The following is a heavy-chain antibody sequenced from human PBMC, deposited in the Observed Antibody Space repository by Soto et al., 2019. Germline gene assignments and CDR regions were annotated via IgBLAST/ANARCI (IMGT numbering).Heavy chain of an antibody. J-gene: IGHJ5*02. V-gene: IGHV1-3*01. CDR1: GYTFTSYA. Sequence: GASVKVSCKASGYTFTSYAMHWVRQAPGQRLEWMGWINAGNGNTKYSQKFQGRVTITRDTSASTAYMELSSLRSEDTAVYYCARLYSSGWYVGWFDPWGQGTLVTVSS. CDR2: INAGNGNT. CDR3: ARLYSSGWYVGWFDP. D-gene: IGHD6-19*01.